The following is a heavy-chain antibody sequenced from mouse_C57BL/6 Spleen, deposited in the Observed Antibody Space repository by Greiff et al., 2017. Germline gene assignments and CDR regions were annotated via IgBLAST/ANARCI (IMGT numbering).Heavy chain of an antibody. D-gene: IGHD1-1*02. Sequence: EVMLVESGGGLVKPGGSLKLSCAASGFTFSDYGMHWVRQAPEKGLEWVAYISSGSSTIYYADTVKGRFTFSRDNAQNTLFRQMTSLVSEDTAMYYCARWWDAFDYGGQGTTLTVSS. CDR2: ISSGSSTI. CDR1: GFTFSDYG. V-gene: IGHV5-17*01. CDR3: ARWWDAFDY. J-gene: IGHJ2*01.